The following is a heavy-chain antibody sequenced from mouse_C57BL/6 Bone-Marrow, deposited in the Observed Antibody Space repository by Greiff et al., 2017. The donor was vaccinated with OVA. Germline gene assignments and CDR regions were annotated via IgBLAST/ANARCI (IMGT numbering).Heavy chain of an antibody. V-gene: IGHV1-81*01. J-gene: IGHJ3*01. CDR2: IYPRSGNT. Sequence: QVQLKESGAELARPGASVKLSCKASGYTFTSYGISWVKQRTGQGLEWIGDIYPRSGNTYYNEKFKGKATLTADKSSSTAYMELRSLTSEDSAVYLCAREAARARAWFAYWGQGTLVTVSA. D-gene: IGHD3-1*01. CDR1: GYTFTSYG. CDR3: AREAARARAWFAY.